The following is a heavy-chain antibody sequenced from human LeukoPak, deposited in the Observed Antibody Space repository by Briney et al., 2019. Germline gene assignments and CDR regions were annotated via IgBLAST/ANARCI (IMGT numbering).Heavy chain of an antibody. Sequence: SVPVSCKASGGSFSRYAFDWVRQAPGQGLEWMGGIMPVLDTGSYAQGFQGRVTITADRSTSTAYMELRSLRPEDTALYDCAARDNGNDLLSYHAMDVWGNGTTVTVSS. CDR1: GGSFSRYA. CDR3: AARDNGNDLLSYHAMDV. J-gene: IGHJ6*04. D-gene: IGHD1-1*01. CDR2: IMPVLDTG. V-gene: IGHV1-69*06.